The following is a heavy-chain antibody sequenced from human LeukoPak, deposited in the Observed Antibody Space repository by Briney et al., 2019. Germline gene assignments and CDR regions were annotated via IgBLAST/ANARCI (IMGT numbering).Heavy chain of an antibody. CDR3: ARDQYGDYALDY. D-gene: IGHD4-17*01. CDR1: GFTFSSYW. Sequence: GGSLRLSCAASGFTFSSYWMSWVRQAPGEGLEWVAKINQDGTEKAYVDSVRGRFTISRDNAKNSLYLQMNSLRAEDTAVYYCARDQYGDYALDYWGQGTLVTVSS. V-gene: IGHV3-7*01. CDR2: INQDGTEK. J-gene: IGHJ4*02.